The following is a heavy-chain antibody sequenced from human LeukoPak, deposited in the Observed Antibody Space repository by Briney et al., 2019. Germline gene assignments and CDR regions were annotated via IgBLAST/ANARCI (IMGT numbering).Heavy chain of an antibody. CDR3: ARYAEEVAGAYYFDY. Sequence: GGSLRLSCAASGFTFSSYWMHWVRQAPGKGLVWVSRINSDGSSTSYADSVKGRFTISRDNAKNSLYLQMNSLRAEDTAVYYCARYAEEVAGAYYFDYWGQGTLVTVSS. J-gene: IGHJ4*02. V-gene: IGHV3-74*01. CDR2: INSDGSST. D-gene: IGHD6-19*01. CDR1: GFTFSSYW.